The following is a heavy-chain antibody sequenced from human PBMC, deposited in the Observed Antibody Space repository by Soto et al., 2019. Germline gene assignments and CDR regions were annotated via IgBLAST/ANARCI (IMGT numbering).Heavy chain of an antibody. CDR2: ISYDGRNK. J-gene: IGHJ4*02. Sequence: QVQLVESGGGVVQPGRSLRLSCAASGFTFSTYAMHWVRQAPGKGLEWVAVISYDGRNKYHADSVKGRFTISRDNSKNTLYLQMNSLRAEDTAVYYCARTTYYYDSSGYDYWGQGTLVTVSS. V-gene: IGHV3-30*04. D-gene: IGHD3-22*01. CDR3: ARTTYYYDSSGYDY. CDR1: GFTFSTYA.